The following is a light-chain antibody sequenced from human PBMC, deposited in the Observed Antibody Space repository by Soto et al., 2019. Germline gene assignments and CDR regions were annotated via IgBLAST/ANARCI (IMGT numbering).Light chain of an antibody. CDR3: CSYAGYYTLV. J-gene: IGLJ2*01. V-gene: IGLV2-11*01. CDR1: SSDVGGYNY. CDR2: DVS. Sequence: SVLTQPRSVSGSPGQSVTISCTGTSSDVGGYNYVSWYQQHPGKAPKLMIYDVSKRPSGVPDRFSGSKSGNTASLTISGLQAEDEADYYCCSYAGYYTLVFGGGTKLTVL.